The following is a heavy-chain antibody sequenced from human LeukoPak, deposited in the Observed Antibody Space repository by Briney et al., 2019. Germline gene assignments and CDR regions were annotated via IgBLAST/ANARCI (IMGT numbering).Heavy chain of an antibody. J-gene: IGHJ4*02. CDR2: IKIDGSST. CDR1: GFTFSSYW. V-gene: IGHV3-74*01. Sequence: GGSLRLSCAASGFTFSSYWMHWVRQATGKGLVWVSRIKIDGSSTNYADSVKGRFTISRDNAKNTLYLQMNSLRAEDTAVYYCARDTAGTTSFDYWGQGTLVTVSS. CDR3: ARDTAGTTSFDY. D-gene: IGHD1-1*01.